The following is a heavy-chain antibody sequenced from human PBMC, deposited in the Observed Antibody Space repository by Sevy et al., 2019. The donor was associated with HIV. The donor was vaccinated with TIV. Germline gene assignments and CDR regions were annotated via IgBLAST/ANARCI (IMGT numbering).Heavy chain of an antibody. J-gene: IGHJ6*02. CDR3: ARDCSSTSCLWGLDV. CDR1: GFTFSNYW. V-gene: IGHV3-7*03. CDR2: IKKDGSEK. Sequence: GGSLRLSCAASGFTFSNYWMSWVRQAPGKGLEWVANIKKDGSEKYYVDSVKGRFTISRDNAKNSLFLQMNSLRAEDTALYYCARDCSSTSCLWGLDVWVQGTTVTVSS. D-gene: IGHD2-2*01.